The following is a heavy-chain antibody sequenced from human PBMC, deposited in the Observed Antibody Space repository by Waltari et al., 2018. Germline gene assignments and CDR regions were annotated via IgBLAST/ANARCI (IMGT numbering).Heavy chain of an antibody. J-gene: IGHJ4*02. CDR2: IYHSGST. V-gene: IGHV4-38-2*01. CDR3: ARQAKLAARAYFDY. D-gene: IGHD6-6*01. CDR1: GYSISSGYY. Sequence: QVQLQESGPGLVKPSETLSLTCAVSGYSISSGYYWGWIRQPPGKGLEWIGSIYHSGSTYYNPSIKSRVTISVDTSKNQFSLKLSSVTAADTAVYYCARQAKLAARAYFDYWGQGTLVTVSS.